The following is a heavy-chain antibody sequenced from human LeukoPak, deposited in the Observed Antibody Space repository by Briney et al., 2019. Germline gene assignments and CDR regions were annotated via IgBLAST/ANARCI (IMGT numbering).Heavy chain of an antibody. D-gene: IGHD3-22*01. CDR3: ARDGNYYETSGYYFSAFDI. J-gene: IGHJ3*02. Sequence: PSETLSLTCTVSGGSISSYYWSWIRQPPGKGLEWIGYIHYSGSTHYNPSLKSRVTISVDTSRNQFSLRLSSVTAADTAVYYCARDGNYYETSGYYFSAFDIWGQGTMVTVSS. CDR1: GGSISSYY. V-gene: IGHV4-59*12. CDR2: IHYSGST.